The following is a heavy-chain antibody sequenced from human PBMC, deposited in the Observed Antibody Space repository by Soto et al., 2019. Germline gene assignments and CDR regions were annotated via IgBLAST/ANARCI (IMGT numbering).Heavy chain of an antibody. D-gene: IGHD1-26*01. J-gene: IGHJ1*01. CDR3: GRDFGSGHADV. Sequence: HGESLKLSCQTSDEIFNTYWITWVRQMPGRGLEWVGRIDPSDSYTTYNPSLKGHVILSVDRSMNTAYVQWTSLRASDTAMYFCGRDFGSGHADVWGQGTLVTVSS. CDR1: DEIFNTYW. V-gene: IGHV5-10-1*01. CDR2: IDPSDSYT.